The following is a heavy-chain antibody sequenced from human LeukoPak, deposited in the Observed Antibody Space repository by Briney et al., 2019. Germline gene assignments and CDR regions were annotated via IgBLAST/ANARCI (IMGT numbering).Heavy chain of an antibody. V-gene: IGHV3-66*01. CDR1: GFTVSSNY. D-gene: IGHD4-17*01. CDR2: IYSGGST. J-gene: IGHJ4*02. Sequence: GGSLRLSCAASGFTVSSNYMSWVRQAPGKGLEWVSVIYSGGSTYYADSVKGRFTISRDNSKNTLYLQMNSLRAEDTAVYYCAKDPGDYGDYEEIFDYWGQGTLVTVSS. CDR3: AKDPGDYGDYEEIFDY.